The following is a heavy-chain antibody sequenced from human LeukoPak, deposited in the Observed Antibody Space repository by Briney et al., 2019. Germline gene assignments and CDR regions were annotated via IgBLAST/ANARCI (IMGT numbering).Heavy chain of an antibody. CDR2: ISSSSTI. D-gene: IGHD3-16*02. CDR3: ARDSNDYVWGSYRLYFDY. Sequence: GGSLRLSCAASGFTFSSYSMNWVRQAPGKGLEWVSYISSSSTIYYADSVKGRFTISRDNAKNSLYLQMNSLRAEDTAVYYCARDSNDYVWGSYRLYFDYWGQGTLVTVSS. CDR1: GFTFSSYS. J-gene: IGHJ4*02. V-gene: IGHV3-48*01.